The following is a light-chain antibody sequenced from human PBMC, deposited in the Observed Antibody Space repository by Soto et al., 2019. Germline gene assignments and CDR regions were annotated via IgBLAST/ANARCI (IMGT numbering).Light chain of an antibody. CDR3: QQYGDSPKYT. V-gene: IGKV3-20*01. CDR1: QSMSSDY. CDR2: GAS. Sequence: ERLLTQSPGTLSLSPGETATLSCRASQSMSSDYVAWYQQKPGQAPRLLIFGASSRATGIPDRFSGSGSGTDFSLTINRLEPEDCAVYYCQQYGDSPKYTFGQGTKLEIK. J-gene: IGKJ2*01.